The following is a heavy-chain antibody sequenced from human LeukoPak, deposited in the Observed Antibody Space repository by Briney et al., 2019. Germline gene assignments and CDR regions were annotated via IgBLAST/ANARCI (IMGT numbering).Heavy chain of an antibody. Sequence: ASVKVSCKVSGYTLTELSMHWVRQAPGKGLEWMGGFDPEDGETIYAQKFQGRVTITTDESTSTAYMELSSLRSEDTAVYYCARRSYSNYEGFDYWGQGTLVTVSS. D-gene: IGHD4-11*01. V-gene: IGHV1-24*01. J-gene: IGHJ4*02. CDR2: FDPEDGET. CDR3: ARRSYSNYEGFDY. CDR1: GYTLTELS.